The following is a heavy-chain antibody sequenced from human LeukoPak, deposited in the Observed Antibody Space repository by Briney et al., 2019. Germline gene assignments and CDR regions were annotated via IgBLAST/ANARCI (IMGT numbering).Heavy chain of an antibody. CDR1: GFTFSSYN. V-gene: IGHV3-21*04. D-gene: IGHD3-3*01. Sequence: GGSLRLSCAASGFTFSSYNMKWVRQAPGKGLEWVSSISWRSSDIEYADSVKGRFTISRDTSKNTLLLQMNSLRGDDTALYFCARRLSLRFDAFAVWGPGTVVTVSS. CDR2: ISWRSSDI. CDR3: ARRLSLRFDAFAV. J-gene: IGHJ3*01.